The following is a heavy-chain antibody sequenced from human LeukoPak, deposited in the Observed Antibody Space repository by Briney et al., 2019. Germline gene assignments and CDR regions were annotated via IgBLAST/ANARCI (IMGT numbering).Heavy chain of an antibody. D-gene: IGHD3-16*01. CDR3: ARDPQGAEFDY. V-gene: IGHV1-46*01. Sequence: GASVKVSCKASGYTFSSYYMHWVRQAPGQGLEWMGIINPSGGSTSYAQKFQGRVTMTRDTSTSTVYMELSSLRSEDTAVYYCARDPQGAEFDYWGQGTLVTVSS. CDR1: GYTFSSYY. CDR2: INPSGGST. J-gene: IGHJ4*02.